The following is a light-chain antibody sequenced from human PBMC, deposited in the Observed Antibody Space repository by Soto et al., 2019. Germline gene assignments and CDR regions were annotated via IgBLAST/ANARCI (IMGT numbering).Light chain of an antibody. V-gene: IGKV1-5*01. Sequence: DIQMTQSPSTLSASVGDRVTITCRASQTITTWLAWYQQKPGKAPKLLIYDASTLESGVPSRFSGSGFGTEFSLTISSLQPDDFATYYCQQYNTYGYVWTLGQGTKVDIK. J-gene: IGKJ1*01. CDR2: DAS. CDR3: QQYNTYGYVWT. CDR1: QTITTW.